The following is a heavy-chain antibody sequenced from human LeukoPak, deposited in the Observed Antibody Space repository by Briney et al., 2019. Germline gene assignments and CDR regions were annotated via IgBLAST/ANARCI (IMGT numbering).Heavy chain of an antibody. CDR1: GGSISSSAHF. D-gene: IGHD3-10*01. V-gene: IGHV4-39*01. CDR3: ARQTTGSYQWTFDY. Sequence: SETLSLTCTVSGGSISSSAHFWGWIRQPPGKGLERIGTIYHSGTTYYNPPLKSRVTISVDTSRNQFSLRLNSVTAADTAVYSCARQTTGSYQWTFDYWGQGTLVTVSS. CDR2: IYHSGTT. J-gene: IGHJ4*02.